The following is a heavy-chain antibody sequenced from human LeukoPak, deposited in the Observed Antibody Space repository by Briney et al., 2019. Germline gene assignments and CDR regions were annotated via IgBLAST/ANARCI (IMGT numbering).Heavy chain of an antibody. V-gene: IGHV4-61*09. CDR3: AREYSSGLDP. Sequence: SQTLSLTCTVSGDSISSGSFCWSWIRQPAGKGLEWIGHIYTSGNTNYNPSLKSRVTISVDTSKNQFSLKLSSVTAADTAVYYCAREYSSGLDPWGQGTLVTVSS. D-gene: IGHD6-19*01. J-gene: IGHJ5*02. CDR1: GDSISSGSFC. CDR2: IYTSGNT.